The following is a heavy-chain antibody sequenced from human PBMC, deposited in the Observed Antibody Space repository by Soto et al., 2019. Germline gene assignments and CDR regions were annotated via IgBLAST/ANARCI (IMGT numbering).Heavy chain of an antibody. J-gene: IGHJ4*02. CDR2: INAGNGDT. D-gene: IGHD3-22*01. Sequence: ASVKVSCKASGYTFTSYPMHWVRQAPGQGLEWMGWINAGNGDTKYSQKFQGRVTITRDTSANTAYMELSSLRSEDTAVFYCARDWNHYDSSGPGDYWGQGTLVTVSS. CDR3: ARDWNHYDSSGPGDY. V-gene: IGHV1-3*01. CDR1: GYTFTSYP.